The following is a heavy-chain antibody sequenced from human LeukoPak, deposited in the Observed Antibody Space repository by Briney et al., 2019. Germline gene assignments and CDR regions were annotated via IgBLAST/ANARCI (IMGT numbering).Heavy chain of an antibody. CDR2: VSDDGNNI. Sequence: GGSLRLSCAASGFTFSNYPMHWVRQAPGKGLEWVAVVSDDGNNIYYADSVKGRFTISRDNSKNTLYLQTNSLRAEDTALYYCVGDRDSTGYYDYWGQGTLVTVSS. J-gene: IGHJ4*02. CDR3: VGDRDSTGYYDY. V-gene: IGHV3-30*04. D-gene: IGHD3-22*01. CDR1: GFTFSNYP.